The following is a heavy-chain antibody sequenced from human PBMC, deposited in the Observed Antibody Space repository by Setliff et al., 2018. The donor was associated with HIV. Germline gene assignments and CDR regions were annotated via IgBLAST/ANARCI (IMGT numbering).Heavy chain of an antibody. CDR2: IYYTGFA. Sequence: ETLSLTCSVSGDSISSGSYFWGWIRQTPGKGLEWIGSIYYTGFAYYNPSLKSRVTISLDTSKTHFFLNLTSVTDADTAVYFCTREGRGDPAMATTRIDYWGQGKLVTAPQ. CDR1: GDSISSGSYF. V-gene: IGHV4-39*02. J-gene: IGHJ4*02. CDR3: TREGRGDPAMATTRIDY. D-gene: IGHD1-1*01.